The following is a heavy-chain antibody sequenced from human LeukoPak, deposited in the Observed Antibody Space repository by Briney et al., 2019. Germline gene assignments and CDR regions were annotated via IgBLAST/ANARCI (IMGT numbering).Heavy chain of an antibody. J-gene: IGHJ4*02. CDR2: ISSSSSYI. Sequence: PGGSLRLSCAASGFTFSSYSMNWVRQAPGKGLEWVSSISSSSSYIYYADSVKGRFTISRDNSKNTLYLQMNSLRAEDTAVYYCARDGVGGYDLPDYWGQGTLVTVSS. V-gene: IGHV3-21*01. CDR3: ARDGVGGYDLPDY. D-gene: IGHD5-12*01. CDR1: GFTFSSYS.